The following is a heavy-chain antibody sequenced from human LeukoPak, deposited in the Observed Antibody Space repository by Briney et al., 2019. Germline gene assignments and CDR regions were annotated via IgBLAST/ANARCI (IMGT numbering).Heavy chain of an antibody. Sequence: ASVKVSCKASGYTFTGYYMHWVRQAPGQGLEWMGWINPNSGGTNYAQKFQGRVTMTRDTSISTAYMELSRLRSDDAAVYYCARDLVQYSGYDSFDYWGQGTLVTVSS. CDR1: GYTFTGYY. V-gene: IGHV1-2*02. D-gene: IGHD5-12*01. J-gene: IGHJ4*02. CDR2: INPNSGGT. CDR3: ARDLVQYSGYDSFDY.